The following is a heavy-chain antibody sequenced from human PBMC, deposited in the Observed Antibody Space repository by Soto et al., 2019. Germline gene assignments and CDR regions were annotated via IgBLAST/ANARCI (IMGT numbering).Heavy chain of an antibody. Sequence: QVQLVESGGGVVQPGRSLRLSCAASGFTFSSYGMHWVRQAPGKGLEWVAVIWYDGSNKYYADSVKGRFTISRDNSKNTLYLQMNSLRAEDTAVYYCARDREKHLVTTIFVYWGQGTLVTVSS. CDR2: IWYDGSNK. CDR3: ARDREKHLVTTIFVY. CDR1: GFTFSSYG. J-gene: IGHJ4*02. V-gene: IGHV3-33*01. D-gene: IGHD4-17*01.